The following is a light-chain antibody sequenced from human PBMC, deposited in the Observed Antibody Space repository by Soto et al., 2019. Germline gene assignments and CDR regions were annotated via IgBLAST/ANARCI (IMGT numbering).Light chain of an antibody. J-gene: IGKJ1*01. CDR2: GAS. CDR3: QQYGSSPKT. Sequence: EIVLTQSPGTLSLSPGERATLSCRASQRVSSSFLAWYQQKRGQAPRLLIYGASSRATGIPDRFSGSGSGTVFTLTISRLEAEDSAVYYCQQYGSSPKTFGQGTKLEVK. V-gene: IGKV3-20*01. CDR1: QRVSSSF.